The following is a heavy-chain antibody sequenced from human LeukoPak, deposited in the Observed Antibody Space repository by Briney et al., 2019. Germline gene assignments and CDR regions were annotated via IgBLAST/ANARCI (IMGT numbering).Heavy chain of an antibody. CDR2: INHSGST. V-gene: IGHV4-34*01. D-gene: IGHD3-9*01. CDR3: ARGPPGVLRYFDWLSPLFDY. Sequence: PSETLSLTCAVYGGSFSGYYWSWIRQPPGKGLEWIGEINHSGSTNYNPSLKSQVTISVDTSKNQFSLKLSSVTAADTAVYYCARGPPGVLRYFDWLSPLFDYWGQGTLVTVSS. CDR1: GGSFSGYY. J-gene: IGHJ4*02.